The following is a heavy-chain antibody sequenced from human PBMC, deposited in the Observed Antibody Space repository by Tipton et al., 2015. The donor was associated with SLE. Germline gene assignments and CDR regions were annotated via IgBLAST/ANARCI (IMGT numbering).Heavy chain of an antibody. D-gene: IGHD4/OR15-4a*01. V-gene: IGHV4-59*12. CDR1: GGSIISYY. CDR2: IDYTGST. CDR3: ARGGYSAGPFDP. J-gene: IGHJ5*02. Sequence: TLSLTCSVSGGSIISYYLSWIRQPPGKGLEWIGYIDYTGSTKYNPSLKSRLTMSVDTSKNQFSLKLSSVTAADSALYFCARGGYSAGPFDPWGQGILVTVSS.